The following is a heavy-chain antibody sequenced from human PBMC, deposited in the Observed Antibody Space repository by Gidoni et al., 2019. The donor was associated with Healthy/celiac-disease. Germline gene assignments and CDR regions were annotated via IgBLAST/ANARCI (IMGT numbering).Heavy chain of an antibody. CDR3: AKAHYGSGLSTGFDY. J-gene: IGHJ4*02. CDR2: ISWNSGSI. Sequence: EVQLVESGGGLVQPGRSLRLSCAASGFTFDDYAMHWVRHAPGKGLEWVSGISWNSGSIGYADSVKGRFTISRDNAKNSLYLQMNSLRAEDTALYDCAKAHYGSGLSTGFDYWGQGTLVTVSS. CDR1: GFTFDDYA. V-gene: IGHV3-9*01. D-gene: IGHD3-10*01.